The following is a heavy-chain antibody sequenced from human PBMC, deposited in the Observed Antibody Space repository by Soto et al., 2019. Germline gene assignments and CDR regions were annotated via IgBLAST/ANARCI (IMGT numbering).Heavy chain of an antibody. CDR3: ARDGYCSSTSCSLFDY. J-gene: IGHJ4*02. D-gene: IGHD2-2*03. CDR2: IGQDGRQK. CDR1: RFTFSTYW. Sequence: PAVALRISGAASRFTFSTYWMRWVRQAPGKGLEWVANIGQDGRQKYYVDSVKGRFTMSRDNGKNLLYLQMNSLRADDTAVYYSARDGYCSSTSCSLFDYWGQGTLVTVSS. V-gene: IGHV3-7*01.